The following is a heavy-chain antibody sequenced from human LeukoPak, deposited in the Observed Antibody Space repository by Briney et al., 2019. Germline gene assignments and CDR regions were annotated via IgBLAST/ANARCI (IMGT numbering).Heavy chain of an antibody. CDR2: IYYSGST. Sequence: SETLSLTCTVSGGSISSYYWSWIRQPPGKGLEWIGYIYYSGSTNYNPSLKSRVTISVDTSKNQSSLKLSSGTAADTAVYYCARHFAPVYGMDVWGQGTTVTVSS. V-gene: IGHV4-59*08. CDR3: ARHFAPVYGMDV. CDR1: GGSISSYY. J-gene: IGHJ6*02.